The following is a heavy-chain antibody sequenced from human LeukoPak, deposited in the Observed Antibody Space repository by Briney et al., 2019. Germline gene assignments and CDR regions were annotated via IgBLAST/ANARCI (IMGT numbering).Heavy chain of an antibody. CDR1: GGTFTSYA. J-gene: IGHJ5*02. CDR3: ARESGITIFGVVIDNNWFDP. Sequence: GASVKVSCKASGGTFTSYAISWVRQAPGQGLEWMGRIIPIFGTANYAQKFQGRVTITTDESTSTAYMELSSLRSEDTAVYYCARESGITIFGVVIDNNWFDPWGQGTLVTVSP. CDR2: IIPIFGTA. D-gene: IGHD3-3*01. V-gene: IGHV1-69*05.